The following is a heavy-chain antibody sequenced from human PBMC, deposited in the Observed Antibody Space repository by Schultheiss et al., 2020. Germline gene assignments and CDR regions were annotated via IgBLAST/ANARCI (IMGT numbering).Heavy chain of an antibody. D-gene: IGHD3-3*01. V-gene: IGHV3-48*03. J-gene: IGHJ6*02. CDR3: ARDKDPFWSGYYIYYYYYGMDV. CDR2: VSWSSNSI. Sequence: GGSLRLSCAASGFTFSSYEMNWVRQAPGKGLEWVSGVSWSSNSIAYADSVKGRFTISRDNAKKYLYLQMNSLRAEDTAVYYCARDKDPFWSGYYIYYYYYGMDVWGQGTTVTVSS. CDR1: GFTFSSYE.